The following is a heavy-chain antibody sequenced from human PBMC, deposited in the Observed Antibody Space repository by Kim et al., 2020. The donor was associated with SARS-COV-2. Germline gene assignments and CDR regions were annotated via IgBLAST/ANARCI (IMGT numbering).Heavy chain of an antibody. V-gene: IGHV3-30*04. D-gene: IGHD3-3*02. CDR2: ISYDAKHK. CDR3: ARERDASLAHWDFDY. J-gene: IGHJ4*02. CDR1: GFALRSFA. Sequence: GGSLRLSCTASGFALRSFAIHWVRQTPGKGLEWVAVISYDAKHKYCEESVKDRFTISRDNSKDTVYLQMNSLRTEDSAVYFCARERDASLAHWDFDYWGQGALVTVSS.